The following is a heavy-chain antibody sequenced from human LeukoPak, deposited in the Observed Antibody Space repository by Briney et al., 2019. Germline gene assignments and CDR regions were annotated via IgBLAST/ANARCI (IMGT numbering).Heavy chain of an antibody. D-gene: IGHD5-18*01. J-gene: IGHJ3*02. CDR2: IRDDGSNK. V-gene: IGHV3-30*02. CDR1: GFTFSSYA. CDR3: AKPAETAMVFSAFDI. Sequence: GGSLRLSCAASGFTFSSYAMHWVRQAPGNGLEWVTVIRDDGSNKYYADSVKGRFTISRDNSKNTLYLQMNSLRAEDTAVYYCAKPAETAMVFSAFDIWGQGTMVTVSS.